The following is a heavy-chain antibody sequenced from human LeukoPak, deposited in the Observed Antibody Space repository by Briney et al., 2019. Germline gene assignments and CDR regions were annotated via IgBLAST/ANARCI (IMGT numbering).Heavy chain of an antibody. J-gene: IGHJ6*02. D-gene: IGHD2/OR15-2a*01. Sequence: GGSLTLSCAASGCTFNSYSMNWVRQAPGKGLEWVSSINSSSSYIYYPDSVKGRFTISRDNAKNSLYLQMNSLRAEDTAVYYCARVQYSTATYGMDVWGQGTTVTVSS. CDR3: ARVQYSTATYGMDV. CDR1: GCTFNSYS. CDR2: INSSSSYI. V-gene: IGHV3-21*01.